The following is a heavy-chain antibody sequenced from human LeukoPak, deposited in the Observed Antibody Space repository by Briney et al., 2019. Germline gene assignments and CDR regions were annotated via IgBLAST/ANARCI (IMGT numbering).Heavy chain of an antibody. CDR1: GFTFSGYY. Sequence: GGSLRLSCAASGFTFSGYYMSWIRQAPGKGLEWVSYISSSSSYTNYADSVKGRFTISGDNAKNSLYLQMNSLRAEDTAVYYCARSFAPTYSSSPYYFDYWGQGTLVTVSS. CDR3: ARSFAPTYSSSPYYFDY. D-gene: IGHD6-13*01. V-gene: IGHV3-11*03. CDR2: ISSSSSYT. J-gene: IGHJ4*02.